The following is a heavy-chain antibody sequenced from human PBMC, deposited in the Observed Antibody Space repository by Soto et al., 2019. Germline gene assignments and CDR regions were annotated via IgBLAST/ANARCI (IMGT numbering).Heavy chain of an antibody. CDR1: GFTFSSYA. CDR2: ISGSGGST. CDR3: AKTYYDCWNGYDRPFVNWFDP. D-gene: IGHD3-3*01. Sequence: GGSLRLSCAASGFTFSSYAMSWVRQAPGKGLEWVSAISGSGGSTYYADSVKGRFTNSRDNSKNTLYLQMNGLRAEDTAVYYCAKTYYDCWNGYDRPFVNWFDPWGQGTLVTVSS. V-gene: IGHV3-23*01. J-gene: IGHJ5*02.